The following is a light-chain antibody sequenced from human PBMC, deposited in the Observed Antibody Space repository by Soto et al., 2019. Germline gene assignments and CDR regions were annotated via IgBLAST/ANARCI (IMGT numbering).Light chain of an antibody. Sequence: DIQMTQSPSTLSASVGDRVTIACRASQSISNSWAWYQQKPGKAPNLLIYKASSLESGVQSRFSGCGSGTEFTLTLSSLQPDDFATYYCRQYVSYPVTFGGGTNVEMK. V-gene: IGKV1-5*03. CDR1: QSISNS. CDR3: RQYVSYPVT. CDR2: KAS. J-gene: IGKJ4*01.